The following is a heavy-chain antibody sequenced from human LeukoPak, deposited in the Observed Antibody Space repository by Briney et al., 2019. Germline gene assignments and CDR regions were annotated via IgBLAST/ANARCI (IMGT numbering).Heavy chain of an antibody. J-gene: IGHJ6*02. CDR2: IIPIFGTA. V-gene: IGHV1-69*13. D-gene: IGHD3-22*01. CDR3: ASNYYDSSGYLRGYYYYGMDV. CDR1: GGTFSSYT. Sequence: SVKVSCKASGGTFSSYTISWVRQAPGQGLEWMGGIIPIFGTANYAQKFQGRVTITADESTSTAYMELSSLRSEDTAVYYCASNYYDSSGYLRGYYYYGMDVWGQGTTVTVSS.